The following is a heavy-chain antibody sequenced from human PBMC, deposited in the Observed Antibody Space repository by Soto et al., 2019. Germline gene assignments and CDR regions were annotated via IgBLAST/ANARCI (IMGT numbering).Heavy chain of an antibody. CDR1: GFTFSSYA. CDR3: EALIAAAVLSARDYYYYMDV. Sequence: EVQLLESGGGLVQPGGSLRLSCAASGFTFSSYAMSWVRQAPGKGLEWVSAISGSGGSTYYADYVKGRFTISRDNSKNTLYLQMNTLRAEDTAVYYCEALIAAAVLSARDYYYYMDVWGKGTTVTVSS. CDR2: ISGSGGST. D-gene: IGHD6-13*01. V-gene: IGHV3-23*01. J-gene: IGHJ6*03.